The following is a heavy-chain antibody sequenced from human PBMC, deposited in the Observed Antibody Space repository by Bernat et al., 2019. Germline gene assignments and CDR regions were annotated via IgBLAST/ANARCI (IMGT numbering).Heavy chain of an antibody. D-gene: IGHD6-13*01. Sequence: QVQLVRSGAEVKKPGASVKVSCKASGYTFTSYGINWVRQATGQGLEWMGWMSPNSGHTGYAQKFQGRVTMTRNTSISTAYMELSSLKSEDTAMYYCARYIPTAGFRYFDLWGRGTLVTVSS. J-gene: IGHJ2*01. CDR2: MSPNSGHT. CDR3: ARYIPTAGFRYFDL. CDR1: GYTFTSYG. V-gene: IGHV1-8*01.